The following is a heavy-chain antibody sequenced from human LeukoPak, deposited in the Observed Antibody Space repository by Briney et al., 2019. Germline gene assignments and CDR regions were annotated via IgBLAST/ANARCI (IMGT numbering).Heavy chain of an antibody. J-gene: IGHJ5*02. Sequence: PSETLSLTCTVSGGSISSSNYYWGWIRQSPGKGLEWIGSIYSRGSTYYNPSLKSRVIVSSDMSKNQFSLMLNSVTAADTAVYYCARDKGQYGLGTRGFTWFDPWGQGTLVTVSS. CDR1: GGSISSSNYY. V-gene: IGHV4-39*07. D-gene: IGHD3-10*01. CDR2: IYSRGST. CDR3: ARDKGQYGLGTRGFTWFDP.